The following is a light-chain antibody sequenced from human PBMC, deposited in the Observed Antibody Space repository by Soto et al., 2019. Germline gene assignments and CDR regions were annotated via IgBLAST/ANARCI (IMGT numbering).Light chain of an antibody. J-gene: IGLJ1*01. CDR3: AAWDDSLNGYV. V-gene: IGLV1-44*01. CDR1: SSNIGSNP. Sequence: QSALTQPPSASGTPGQRVTISCSGSSSNIGSNPVNWYQQLPGTAPKLLIYSNNQRPSGVPDRFSGSKSGTSASLAISGLQSEDEADCYCAAWDDSLNGYVFGSGTKVTVL. CDR2: SNN.